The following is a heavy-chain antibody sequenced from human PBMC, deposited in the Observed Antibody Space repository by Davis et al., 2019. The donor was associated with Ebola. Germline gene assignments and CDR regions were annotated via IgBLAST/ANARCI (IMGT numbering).Heavy chain of an antibody. D-gene: IGHD3/OR15-3a*01. CDR3: AREGKSRDESRTFDY. J-gene: IGHJ4*02. CDR1: GGSISSYY. Sequence: SETLSLTCTVSGGSISSYYWSWIRQPPGKGLERIGEINHSGSTNYNPSLKSRVTISVDTSKNQFSLKLSSVTAADTAVYYCAREGKSRDESRTFDYWGQGTLVTVSS. V-gene: IGHV4-34*01. CDR2: INHSGST.